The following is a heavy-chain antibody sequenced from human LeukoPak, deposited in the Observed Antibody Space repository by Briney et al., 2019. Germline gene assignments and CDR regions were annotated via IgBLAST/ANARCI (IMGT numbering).Heavy chain of an antibody. J-gene: IGHJ5*02. CDR3: AKVFHALDCTIASCYGFDP. CDR1: GFTFGSYG. CDR2: ITGSGSGT. D-gene: IGHD2-2*01. Sequence: PGGSLRLSCAASGFTFGSYGMSWIRQTPEKGLEWVSTITGSGSGTYYTDSVKGRFTISRDNSENTLYLQMNSLRAEDTAIYYCAKVFHALDCTIASCYGFDPWGQGTLVTVSS. V-gene: IGHV3-23*01.